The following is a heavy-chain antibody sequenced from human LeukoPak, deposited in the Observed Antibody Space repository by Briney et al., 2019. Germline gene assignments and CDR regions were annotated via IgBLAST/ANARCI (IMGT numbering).Heavy chain of an antibody. CDR3: AREVYDILTGYWIDAFDI. CDR2: INWNGGST. V-gene: IGHV3-20*04. Sequence: GGSLRLSCAASGFTFDDYGMSWVRQAPGKGLEWVSGINWNGGSTGYADSVKGRFTISRDNAKNSLYLQMNSLRAEDTAVYYCAREVYDILTGYWIDAFDIWGQGTMVTVSS. CDR1: GFTFDDYG. J-gene: IGHJ3*02. D-gene: IGHD3-9*01.